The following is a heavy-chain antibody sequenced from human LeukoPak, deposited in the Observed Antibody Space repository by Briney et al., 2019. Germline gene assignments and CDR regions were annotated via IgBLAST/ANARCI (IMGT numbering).Heavy chain of an antibody. CDR2: ISAYNGNT. D-gene: IGHD5-18*01. Sequence: ASVKVSCKASGYTFTSYGISWVRQAPGQGLEWMGWISAYNGNTNYAQKLQGRVTMTTDTSTSTAYMELSSLRSEDTAVYYCARSDTAMVTTIYSFDYWGQGTLVTVSS. V-gene: IGHV1-18*01. CDR1: GYTFTSYG. J-gene: IGHJ4*02. CDR3: ARSDTAMVTTIYSFDY.